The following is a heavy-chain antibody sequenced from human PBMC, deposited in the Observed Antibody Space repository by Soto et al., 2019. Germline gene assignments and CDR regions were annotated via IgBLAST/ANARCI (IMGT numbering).Heavy chain of an antibody. CDR1: GGSISSSNW. D-gene: IGHD3-22*01. V-gene: IGHV4-4*02. J-gene: IGHJ4*02. Sequence: SETLSLTCAVSGGSISSSNWWSWVRQPPGKGLEWIGEIYHSGSTNYNPSLKSRVTISVDKSKNQFSLKLSSVTAADTAVYYCARALPDYYDSSGYYLDYWGQGTLVTVSS. CDR2: IYHSGST. CDR3: ARALPDYYDSSGYYLDY.